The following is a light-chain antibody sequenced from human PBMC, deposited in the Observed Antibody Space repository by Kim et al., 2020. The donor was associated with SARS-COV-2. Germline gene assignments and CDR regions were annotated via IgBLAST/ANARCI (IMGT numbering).Light chain of an antibody. J-gene: IGKJ1*01. CDR1: QSVSSSY. CDR3: QQDYNFPRT. Sequence: PGERVTLSCRASQSVSSSYLTWYQQKPGQAPRLLIYGASTRATGIPARFSGSGSGTDFTLTISSLQPEDFAVYYCQQDYNFPRTFGQGTKV. CDR2: GAS. V-gene: IGKV3D-7*01.